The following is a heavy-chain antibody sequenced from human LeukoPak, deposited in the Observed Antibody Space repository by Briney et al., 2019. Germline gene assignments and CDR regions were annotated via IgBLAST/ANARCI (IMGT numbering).Heavy chain of an antibody. V-gene: IGHV4-38-2*01. J-gene: IGHJ5*02. CDR2: IYHSGST. CDR1: GYSISSGYY. Sequence: SETLSLTCAVSGYSISSGYYWCWIRQPPGKGLEWIGSIYHSGSTYYNPSLKSRVTISVDTSKNQFSLKLSSVTAADTAVYYCASLPVGDWFDPWGQGTLVTVSS. CDR3: ASLPVGDWFDP. D-gene: IGHD2-8*02.